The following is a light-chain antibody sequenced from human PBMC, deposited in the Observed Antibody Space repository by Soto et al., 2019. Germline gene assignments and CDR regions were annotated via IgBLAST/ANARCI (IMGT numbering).Light chain of an antibody. CDR1: QSVSSIY. V-gene: IGKV3-15*01. CDR3: QQYNNWPPWT. CDR2: GAS. Sequence: EIVLTQSPGTLSLSPGERATLSCRARQSVSSIYLAWYQQKPGQAPRLLIYGASTRATGIPARFSGSGSGTEFTLTISSLQSEDFAVYYCQQYNNWPPWTFGQGTKVDIK. J-gene: IGKJ1*01.